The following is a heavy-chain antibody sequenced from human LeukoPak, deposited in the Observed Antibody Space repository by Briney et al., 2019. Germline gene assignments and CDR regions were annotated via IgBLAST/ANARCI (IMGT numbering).Heavy chain of an antibody. V-gene: IGHV4-59*12. D-gene: IGHD5-18*01. Sequence: SETLSLTCTVSGGSISSYYWSWVRQPPGKGLEWIGYIYYSGSTNYNPSLKSRVTISVDTSKNQFSLKLNSVTAADTAVYYCARVGGENSGYRYYFDFWGQGTLVTVSS. CDR2: IYYSGST. CDR3: ARVGGENSGYRYYFDF. CDR1: GGSISSYY. J-gene: IGHJ4*02.